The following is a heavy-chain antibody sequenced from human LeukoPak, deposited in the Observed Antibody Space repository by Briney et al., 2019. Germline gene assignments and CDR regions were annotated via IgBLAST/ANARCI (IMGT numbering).Heavy chain of an antibody. D-gene: IGHD3/OR15-3a*01. CDR3: ARQTGSGLFILP. CDR1: DVSISSSNSY. CDR2: IYYSGNT. V-gene: IGHV4-39*01. Sequence: SETLSLTCTVTDVSISSSNSYWGWIRQPPGKGLEWIGSIYYSGNTYYNASLKSQVSISIDTSKNQFSLRLTSVTAADTAVYYCARQTGSGLFILPGGRGTLVTVSS. J-gene: IGHJ4*02.